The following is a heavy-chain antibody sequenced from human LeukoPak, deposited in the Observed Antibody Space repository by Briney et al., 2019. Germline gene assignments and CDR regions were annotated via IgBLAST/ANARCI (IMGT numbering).Heavy chain of an antibody. CDR2: INSDGSST. CDR3: STGSGHAFDI. J-gene: IGHJ3*02. Sequence: SGGSLRLSCAASGFTFSSYWMHWVRQVPGKGLVWVSRINSDGSSTSYADSVKGRFTISGDNAKNTLYVQMNSLRAEDTAVYYCSTGSGHAFDIWGRGTMVTVSS. CDR1: GFTFSSYW. V-gene: IGHV3-74*01. D-gene: IGHD3-10*01.